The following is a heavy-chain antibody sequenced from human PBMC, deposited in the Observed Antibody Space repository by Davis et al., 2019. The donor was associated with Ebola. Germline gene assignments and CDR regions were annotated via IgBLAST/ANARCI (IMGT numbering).Heavy chain of an antibody. V-gene: IGHV1-69*04. CDR3: ARLVVAASLYYYYGMDV. Sequence: AASVTVSCKASGGTFSSYAISWVRQAPGQGREWKGRIIPILGIANYAQKFQGRVTITADKSTSTAYMELSSLRSEDTAVYYCARLVVAASLYYYYGMDVWGQGTTVTVSS. D-gene: IGHD2-15*01. CDR1: GGTFSSYA. J-gene: IGHJ6*02. CDR2: IIPILGIA.